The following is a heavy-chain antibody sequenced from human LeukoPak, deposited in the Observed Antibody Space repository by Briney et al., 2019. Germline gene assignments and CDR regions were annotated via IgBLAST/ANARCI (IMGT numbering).Heavy chain of an antibody. CDR3: ASSGRSGSLDY. Sequence: GGSLRLSCAASGFTFRSYGMHWVRQAPGKGLEWVAVIWYDGSNKYYADSVKGRFTISRDNSKNTLYLQMNSLRAEDTAVYYCASSGRSGSLDYWGQGTLVTVSS. CDR2: IWYDGSNK. J-gene: IGHJ4*02. V-gene: IGHV3-33*01. D-gene: IGHD6-19*01. CDR1: GFTFRSYG.